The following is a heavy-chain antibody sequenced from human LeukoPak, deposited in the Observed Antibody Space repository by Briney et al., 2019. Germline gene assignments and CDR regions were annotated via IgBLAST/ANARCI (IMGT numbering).Heavy chain of an antibody. J-gene: IGHJ6*02. Sequence: PSETLSLTCTVSGGSISSYYWSWIRQPPGKGLEWIGYIYYSGSTNYNPSLKSRVTISVDTSKNQFSLKLSPVTAADTAVYYCARFNPVAVAGIYYYYGMDVWGQGTTVTVSS. CDR3: ARFNPVAVAGIYYYYGMDV. CDR1: GGSISSYY. CDR2: IYYSGST. V-gene: IGHV4-59*01. D-gene: IGHD6-19*01.